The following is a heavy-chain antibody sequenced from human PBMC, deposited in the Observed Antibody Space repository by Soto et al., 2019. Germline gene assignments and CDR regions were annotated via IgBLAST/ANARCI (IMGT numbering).Heavy chain of an antibody. CDR3: ARIRYNWNDNWFDP. CDR2: VYPGHSDT. D-gene: IGHD1-20*01. CDR1: GYNFNIYW. J-gene: IGHJ5*02. Sequence: EVQLVQSGPEVKKPGESLKISCEASGYNFNIYWIAWVRQTPGKGLEWMGMVYPGHSDTRYSPSFEGQVTISADTSTSTAYLQWSSLKASDTAIYYCARIRYNWNDNWFDPWGQGTLVTVSS. V-gene: IGHV5-51*01.